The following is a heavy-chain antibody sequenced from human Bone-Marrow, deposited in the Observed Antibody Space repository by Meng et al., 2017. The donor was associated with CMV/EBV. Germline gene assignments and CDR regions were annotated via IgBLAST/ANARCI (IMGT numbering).Heavy chain of an antibody. J-gene: IGHJ4*02. CDR1: GFTFSGYA. D-gene: IGHD6-6*01. Sequence: GESLKISCEGSGFTFSGYAMGWVRQAPGKGLEWVSVIYSGGSSTYYADSVKGRFTISRDNSKNTLYLQMNSLRAEDTAVYYCAKDRRWGSYSSSIAFDYWGQRTLVTVSS. CDR3: AKDRRWGSYSSSIAFDY. CDR2: IYSGGSST. V-gene: IGHV3-23*03.